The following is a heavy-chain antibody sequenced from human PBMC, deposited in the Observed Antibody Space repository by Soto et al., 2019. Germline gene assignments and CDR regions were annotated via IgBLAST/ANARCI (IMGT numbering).Heavy chain of an antibody. J-gene: IGHJ4*02. V-gene: IGHV1-46*01. CDR1: GYIFINYY. CDR3: ARDLAAGDF. CDR2: NNPNGGST. D-gene: IGHD6-13*01. Sequence: QVQLVQSGAEVKKPGASVKVSCKASGYIFINYYIHWVRQAPGQGLEWIGINNPNGGSTNYAQKFRGRVPLARDTSTSTVYMDLSSLRSEDTAMYYCARDLAAGDFWGQGTLVTVSS.